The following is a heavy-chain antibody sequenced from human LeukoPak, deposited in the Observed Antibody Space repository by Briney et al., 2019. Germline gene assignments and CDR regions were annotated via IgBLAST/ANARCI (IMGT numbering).Heavy chain of an antibody. V-gene: IGHV3-23*01. CDR3: ARDYADYVGYFFFDY. Sequence: TGGSLRLSCAASGFTFNNYAMNWVRQAPGKGLEWVSSISGGGETTYYADSAKGRFTISRDNSQNTLYLHMNSLRAEDTAVYYCARDYADYVGYFFFDYWGQGTLVTVSS. D-gene: IGHD4-17*01. J-gene: IGHJ4*02. CDR2: ISGGGETT. CDR1: GFTFNNYA.